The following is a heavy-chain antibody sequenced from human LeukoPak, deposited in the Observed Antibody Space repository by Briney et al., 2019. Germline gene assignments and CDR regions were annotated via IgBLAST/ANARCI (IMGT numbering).Heavy chain of an antibody. CDR1: GYTFTSYY. CDR2: INPSGGST. J-gene: IGHJ3*02. CDR3: ARGGYYDSSGYPPRHYDAFDI. D-gene: IGHD3-22*01. Sequence: ASVKVSCKASGYTFTSYYMHWVPQAPGQGLEWMGIINPSGGSTSYAQKFQGRVTMTRDTSTSTVYMELSSLRSEDTAVYYCARGGYYDSSGYPPRHYDAFDIWGQGTMVTVSS. V-gene: IGHV1-46*01.